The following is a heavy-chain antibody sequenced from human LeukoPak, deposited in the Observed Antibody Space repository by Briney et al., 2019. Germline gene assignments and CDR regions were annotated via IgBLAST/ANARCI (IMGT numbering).Heavy chain of an antibody. CDR2: IYYSGST. CDR3: ARDSSGPFDY. D-gene: IGHD6-19*01. V-gene: IGHV4-61*01. J-gene: IGHJ4*02. Sequence: SETLSLTCTVSGGSVSSGSYYWSWIRQPPGKGLEWIGHIYYSGSTNYNPSLKSRVTISVDTSKNQFSLKLSSVTAADTAVYYCARDSSGPFDYWGQGTLVTVSS. CDR1: GGSVSSGSYY.